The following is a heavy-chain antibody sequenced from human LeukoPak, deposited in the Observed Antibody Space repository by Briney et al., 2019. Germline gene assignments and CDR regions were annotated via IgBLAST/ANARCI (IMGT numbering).Heavy chain of an antibody. CDR1: GGSFSGYY. J-gene: IGHJ3*01. Sequence: SETLSLTCAVYGGSFSGYYWSWIRQPPGKGLEWIGEINHSGSTNYDPSLKSRVTISVDTSKNQFSLKLSSVTAADTAVYYCARLRKGGLAFWGQGTMVTVSS. D-gene: IGHD2-15*01. V-gene: IGHV4-34*01. CDR2: INHSGST. CDR3: ARLRKGGLAF.